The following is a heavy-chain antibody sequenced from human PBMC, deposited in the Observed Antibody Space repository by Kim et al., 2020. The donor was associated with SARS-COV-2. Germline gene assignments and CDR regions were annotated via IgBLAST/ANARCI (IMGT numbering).Heavy chain of an antibody. CDR3: VRDSRFLECYLGGYHQGGVDV. CDR1: GFIFSTYW. D-gene: IGHD3-3*01. CDR2: IKEDGSEK. V-gene: IGHV3-7*01. J-gene: IGHJ6*04. Sequence: GGSLRLSCAASGFIFSTYWMSWVRQAPGKGLEWVANIKEDGSEKYYVYSVKGRFTIIRDNAKKSLHLQMNSLRVEDPAVYYCVRDSRFLECYLGGYHQGGVDVWGKDTTLTVSS.